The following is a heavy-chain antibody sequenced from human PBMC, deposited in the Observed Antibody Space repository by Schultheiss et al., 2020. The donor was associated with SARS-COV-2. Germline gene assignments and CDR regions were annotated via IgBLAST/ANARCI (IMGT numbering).Heavy chain of an antibody. V-gene: IGHV3-23*01. J-gene: IGHJ4*02. CDR3: AKRHKDYYDSSGHGPFDY. CDR2: ISGSGGST. Sequence: GGSLRLSCAASGFTFSSYAMSWVRQAPGKGLEWVSAISGSGGSTYYADSVKGRFTISRDNSKNTLYLQMNSLRAEDTAVYYCAKRHKDYYDSSGHGPFDYWGQGTRVTVSS. CDR1: GFTFSSYA. D-gene: IGHD3-22*01.